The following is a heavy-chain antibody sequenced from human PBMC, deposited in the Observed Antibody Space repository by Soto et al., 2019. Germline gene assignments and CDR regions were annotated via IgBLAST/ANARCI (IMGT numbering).Heavy chain of an antibody. CDR2: IWYDGSNK. Sequence: QVQLVESGGGVVQPGRSLRLSCAASGFTFSSYGMHWVRQAPGKGLEWVAVIWYDGSNKYYAASVKGRFTISRDNSKTTLYLQMNTLRAEDTAVYSCARDEMIVAGYFDYWGQGTLVTVSS. CDR3: ARDEMIVAGYFDY. V-gene: IGHV3-33*01. J-gene: IGHJ4*02. CDR1: GFTFSSYG. D-gene: IGHD3-22*01.